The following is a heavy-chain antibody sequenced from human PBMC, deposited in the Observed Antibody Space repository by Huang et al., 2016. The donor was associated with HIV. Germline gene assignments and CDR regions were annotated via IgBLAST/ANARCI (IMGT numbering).Heavy chain of an antibody. Sequence: QVQLVQSVAEVKKPGASVKVSCKASGFTFNNYDFNWVRQASGKGIEWMVRMKPKRGNTGYAQKFKGRVTITRKASITTAYMELRSLRSEDTAVYYCARARGFLYDSTGYYSRYYFDSWGQGTLVTISS. CDR1: GFTFNNYD. CDR2: MKPKRGNT. D-gene: IGHD3-22*01. J-gene: IGHJ4*02. CDR3: ARARGFLYDSTGYYSRYYFDS. V-gene: IGHV1-8*03.